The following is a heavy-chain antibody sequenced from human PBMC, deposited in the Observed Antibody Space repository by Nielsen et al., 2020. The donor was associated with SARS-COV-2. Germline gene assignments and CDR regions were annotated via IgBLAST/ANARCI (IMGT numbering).Heavy chain of an antibody. CDR1: GYTFTSYY. CDR2: INPSGGST. Sequence: ASVKVSCKASGYTFTSYYMHWVRQDPGQGLEWMGIINPSGGSTSYAQKFQGRVTMTRDTSTSTVYMELSSLRSEDTAVYYCARDLGIAAADTLQTRVFDYWGQGTLVTVSS. D-gene: IGHD6-13*01. J-gene: IGHJ4*02. V-gene: IGHV1-46*01. CDR3: ARDLGIAAADTLQTRVFDY.